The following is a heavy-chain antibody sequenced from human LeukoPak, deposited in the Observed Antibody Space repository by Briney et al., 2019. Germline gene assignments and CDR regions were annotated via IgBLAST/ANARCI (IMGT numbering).Heavy chain of an antibody. J-gene: IGHJ4*02. D-gene: IGHD5-18*01. CDR3: ARDTHYSLGY. CDR2: ISSSSTI. CDR1: GFTFSSYS. Sequence: SGGSLSLSCAASGFTFSSYSMNWVRQAPGKGLEWVSYISSSSTIYYADSVKGRFTISRDNAKNSLYLQMNSLRAEDTAVYYCARDTHYSLGYWGQGTLVTVSS. V-gene: IGHV3-48*01.